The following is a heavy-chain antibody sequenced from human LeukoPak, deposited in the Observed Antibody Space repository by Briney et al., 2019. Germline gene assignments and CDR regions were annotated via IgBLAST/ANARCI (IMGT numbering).Heavy chain of an antibody. CDR1: GYTFTSYG. Sequence: ASVKVSCKASGYTFTSYGISWVRQAPGQGLEWMGWISAYNGNTNYAQKLQGRVTMTEDTSTDTAYMELSSLRSEDTAVYYCATFGVTFDYWGQGTLVTVSS. CDR2: ISAYNGNT. J-gene: IGHJ4*02. V-gene: IGHV1-18*01. D-gene: IGHD3-3*01. CDR3: ATFGVTFDY.